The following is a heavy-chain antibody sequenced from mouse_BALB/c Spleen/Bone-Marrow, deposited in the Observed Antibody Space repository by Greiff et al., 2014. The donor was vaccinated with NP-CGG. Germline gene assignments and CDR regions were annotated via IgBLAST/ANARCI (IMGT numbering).Heavy chain of an antibody. CDR3: TSDYDDY. CDR1: GYTFTSYW. Sequence: EVQLQQSGTVLARPGASVKMSCKASGYTFTSYWMHWVKQRPGQDLEWIGAICPGNSGTSYNQKFKGKAKLTAVTSTSTAYMELSSLTNEDSAVYYCTSDYDDYWGQGTTLTVSS. J-gene: IGHJ2*01. V-gene: IGHV1-5*01. CDR2: ICPGNSGT. D-gene: IGHD2-4*01.